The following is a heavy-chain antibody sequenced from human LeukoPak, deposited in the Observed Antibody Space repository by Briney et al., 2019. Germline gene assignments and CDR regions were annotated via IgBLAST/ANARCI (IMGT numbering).Heavy chain of an antibody. D-gene: IGHD5-12*01. V-gene: IGHV4-61*01. CDR1: RGSVTSGTHY. J-gene: IGHJ4*02. Sequence: SETLSLTCTVSRGSVTSGTHYWSWIRQPPGKGLEWIGYIYYSGSTNYNPSLKSRVTMSVDTSKNQFSLKLSSVTAADTAVYYCARERALDIVATNEVDYWGQGILVTVSS. CDR2: IYYSGST. CDR3: ARERALDIVATNEVDY.